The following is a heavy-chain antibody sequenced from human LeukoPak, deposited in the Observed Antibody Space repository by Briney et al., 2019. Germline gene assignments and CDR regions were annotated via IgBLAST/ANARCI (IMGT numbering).Heavy chain of an antibody. CDR1: GFSFSNYA. J-gene: IGHJ4*02. CDR2: ISDSGGST. CDR3: ARDLAAAADY. V-gene: IGHV3-23*01. Sequence: GESLRLSCAASGFSFSNYAMSWVRQAPGKGLEWVSTISDSGGSTYYADSVKGRFTISRDNAKNSLYLQMNSLRAEDTAVYYCARDLAAAADYWGQGTLVTVSS. D-gene: IGHD6-13*01.